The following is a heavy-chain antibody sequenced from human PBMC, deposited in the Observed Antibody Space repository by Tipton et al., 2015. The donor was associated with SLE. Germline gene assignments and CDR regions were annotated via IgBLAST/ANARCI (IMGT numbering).Heavy chain of an antibody. CDR1: GFTFDDYT. D-gene: IGHD1-26*01. V-gene: IGHV3-64*01. J-gene: IGHJ4*02. CDR2: ISNNGGNP. CDR3: ARRATTNSYDY. Sequence: SLRLSCTASGFTFDDYTVHWVRQAPGKGLEYVSAISNNGGNPYYANSVKGRFTISRDDSKNMLYLQMGSLRDEDMGVYYCARRATTNSYDYWSRGTLVTVSS.